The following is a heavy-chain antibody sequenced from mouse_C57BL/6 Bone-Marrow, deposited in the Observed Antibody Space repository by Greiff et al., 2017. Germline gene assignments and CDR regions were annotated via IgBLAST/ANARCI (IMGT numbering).Heavy chain of an antibody. CDR3: TTDYYAMDY. J-gene: IGHJ4*01. V-gene: IGHV14-4*01. CDR2: IDHANGDT. Sequence: EVKVVESGAELVRPGASVKLSCTASGFNIKDDYMHWVKQRPEQGLEWIGWIDHANGDTEYASKFQGKATITSDTSSNTAYLQLSSLTSEDTAVYYCTTDYYAMDYWGQGTSVTVSS. CDR1: GFNIKDDY.